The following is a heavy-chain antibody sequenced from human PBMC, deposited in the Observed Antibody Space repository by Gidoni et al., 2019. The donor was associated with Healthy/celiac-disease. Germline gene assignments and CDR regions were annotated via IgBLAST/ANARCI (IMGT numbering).Heavy chain of an antibody. CDR3: ARAEAVAGTLTPGNFDY. V-gene: IGHV4-34*01. D-gene: IGHD6-19*01. Sequence: QVQLQQWGAGLLKPSETLSLTCAVYGGSFSGYYWSWIRQPPGKGLEWIGEINHSGSTNYNPSLKSRVTISVDTSKNQCSLKLSSVTAADTAVYYCARAEAVAGTLTPGNFDYWGQGTLVTVSS. CDR2: INHSGST. CDR1: GGSFSGYY. J-gene: IGHJ4*02.